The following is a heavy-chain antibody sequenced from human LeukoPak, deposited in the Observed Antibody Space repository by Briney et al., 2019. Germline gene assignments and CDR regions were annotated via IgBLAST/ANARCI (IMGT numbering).Heavy chain of an antibody. D-gene: IGHD1-20*01. Sequence: GGSLRLSCAASGFTFSSYWMHWVRQAPGKGLVWVSHINTDGSSTTYADSVKGRFTISRDNAKNTLYLQMNSLRVEDTAIYYCGGGDYNWNGFDPWGQGTLVTVSS. CDR1: GFTFSSYW. CDR3: GGGDYNWNGFDP. CDR2: INTDGSST. V-gene: IGHV3-74*01. J-gene: IGHJ5*02.